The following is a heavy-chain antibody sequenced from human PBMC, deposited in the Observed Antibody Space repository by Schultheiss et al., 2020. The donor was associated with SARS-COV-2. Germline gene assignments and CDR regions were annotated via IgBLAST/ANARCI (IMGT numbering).Heavy chain of an antibody. CDR2: ISYDGSNK. CDR1: GFTFSVYE. D-gene: IGHD3-3*01. CDR3: ARGTEGTYYDFWSGYGYFDY. J-gene: IGHJ4*02. Sequence: GGSLRLSCAASGFTFSVYEMNWVRQAPGKGLEWVAVISYDGSNKYYADSVKGRFTISRDNSKNTLYLQIDSLRADDTALYYCARGTEGTYYDFWSGYGYFDYWGQGTLVTVSS. V-gene: IGHV3-30-3*01.